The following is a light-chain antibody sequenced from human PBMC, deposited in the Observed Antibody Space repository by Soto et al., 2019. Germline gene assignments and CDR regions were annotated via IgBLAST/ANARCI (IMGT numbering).Light chain of an antibody. Sequence: EIVMTQSPASLSVSPGDGATGSCWASQSVASNVAWYQQKPGQGPRLLIHGASTRAAGVPARFSGSGSGTDFTLTISSLQSEDFAVYFCQQYHNWPPQYSFGQGTKLQIK. J-gene: IGKJ2*01. CDR3: QQYHNWPPQYS. CDR2: GAS. CDR1: QSVASN. V-gene: IGKV3-15*01.